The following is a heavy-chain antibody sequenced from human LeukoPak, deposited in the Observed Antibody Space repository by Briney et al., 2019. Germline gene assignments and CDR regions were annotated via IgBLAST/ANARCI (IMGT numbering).Heavy chain of an antibody. D-gene: IGHD1-26*01. CDR3: ATDHWDSAYAFDI. Sequence: PGGSLRLSCAASGFTFSSYGMHWVRQAPGKGLEWVAGISYDGSNKYYAESVKGRFTISRDNSKNTLYLQRNSPRADDTAVYYCATDHWDSAYAFDIWGQGRMVTVCS. J-gene: IGHJ3*02. V-gene: IGHV3-30*03. CDR2: ISYDGSNK. CDR1: GFTFSSYG.